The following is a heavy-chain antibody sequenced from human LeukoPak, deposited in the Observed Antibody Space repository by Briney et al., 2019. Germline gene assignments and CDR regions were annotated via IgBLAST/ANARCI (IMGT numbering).Heavy chain of an antibody. D-gene: IGHD2-2*01. V-gene: IGHV3-30*03. Sequence: GGSLRLSCAASGFTFSSYGMHWVRQAPGKGLEWVAVISYDGSNKYYADSVKGRFTISRDNSKNTLYLQMNSLRAEDTAVYYCAREEDDIVVVPAATDIWGQGTMVTVSS. CDR3: AREEDDIVVVPAATDI. CDR1: GFTFSSYG. CDR2: ISYDGSNK. J-gene: IGHJ3*02.